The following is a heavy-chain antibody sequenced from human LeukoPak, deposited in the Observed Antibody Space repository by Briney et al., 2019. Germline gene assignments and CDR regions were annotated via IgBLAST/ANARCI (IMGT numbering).Heavy chain of an antibody. CDR2: IYPRDGST. V-gene: IGHV1-46*01. Sequence: ASVKVSFKGSGYAFTSNCIHWVRQAPGQGPEWMGMIYPRDGSTSYAQKFQGRVTVTRDTSTSTVPMDLSGLRSEDTAVYYCARDQEGFDYWGQGTLVTVSS. CDR3: ARDQEGFDY. CDR1: GYAFTSNC. J-gene: IGHJ4*02.